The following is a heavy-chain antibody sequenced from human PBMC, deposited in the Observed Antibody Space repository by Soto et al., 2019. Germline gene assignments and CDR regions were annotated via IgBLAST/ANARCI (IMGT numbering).Heavy chain of an antibody. V-gene: IGHV1-3*04. CDR3: AREPLCGGRCYDNYFDP. J-gene: IGHJ5*02. D-gene: IGHD2-15*01. CDR2: INIGNGNT. Sequence: ASVKVSCKASGYTFTYYPLHWVRQAPGQRLEWMGWINIGNGNTASSQKFQDRVTITRETSACTAYMELTSLRSEDTAVYFCAREPLCGGRCYDNYFDPWGQGTLVTVSS. CDR1: GYTFTYYP.